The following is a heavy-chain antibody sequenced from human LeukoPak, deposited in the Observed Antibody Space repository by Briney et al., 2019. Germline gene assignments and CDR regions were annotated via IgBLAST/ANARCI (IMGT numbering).Heavy chain of an antibody. D-gene: IGHD2-2*01. Sequence: GGSLRLSCAASGFTFSSYWMSWVRQAPGKGLEWVANIKQDGSEKYYVDSVKGRFTISRDNAKNSLYLQMNSLRAEDTAVYYCARDRDQLLSYFDYWGQGTLATVSS. CDR1: GFTFSSYW. J-gene: IGHJ4*02. CDR2: IKQDGSEK. V-gene: IGHV3-7*01. CDR3: ARDRDQLLSYFDY.